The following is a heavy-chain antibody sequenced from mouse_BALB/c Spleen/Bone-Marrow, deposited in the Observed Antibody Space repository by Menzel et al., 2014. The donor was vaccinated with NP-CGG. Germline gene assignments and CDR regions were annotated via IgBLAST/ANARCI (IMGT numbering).Heavy chain of an antibody. CDR1: GFNIKDTY. CDR2: IDPANGNT. CDR3: ARHDYRYSWFAY. Sequence: EVQLQQSGAELVKPGASVKLSCTASGFNIKDTYMHWVKQRPEQGLEWIGRIDPANGNTKYDPKFQGKATITTDTSSNTAYLQLRSLTSEDTAVYYCARHDYRYSWFAYWGQGTLVTVSA. J-gene: IGHJ3*01. D-gene: IGHD2-14*01. V-gene: IGHV14-3*02.